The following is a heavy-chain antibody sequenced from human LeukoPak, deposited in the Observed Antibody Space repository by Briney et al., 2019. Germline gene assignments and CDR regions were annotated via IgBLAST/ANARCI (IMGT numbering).Heavy chain of an antibody. CDR3: AREGRYFFDY. V-gene: IGHV3-74*01. J-gene: IGHJ4*02. D-gene: IGHD3-9*01. CDR2: INNDGTAT. Sequence: GGSLRLSCAASGFTFSAYWMHWVRQVPGKGLVWVSRINNDGTATFFAGSVKGRFTIYRDNAKNSLYLQMNSLRAEDTAVYYCAREGRYFFDYWGQGTLVTVSS. CDR1: GFTFSAYW.